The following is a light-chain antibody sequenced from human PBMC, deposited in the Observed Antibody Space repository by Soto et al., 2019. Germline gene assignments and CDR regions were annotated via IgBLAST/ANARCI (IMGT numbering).Light chain of an antibody. CDR2: GAS. V-gene: IGKV3-15*01. J-gene: IGKJ5*01. CDR3: QQYNNWFLIS. Sequence: EIVLTQSPGTLSLSPGERATLSCRASQSLSNNIYLAWYQQKPGQAPRLLIYGASTRATGIPARFSGSGSGTEFTLTINSLQSEDPAVYYCQQYNNWFLISFGQGTRLDI. CDR1: QSLSNN.